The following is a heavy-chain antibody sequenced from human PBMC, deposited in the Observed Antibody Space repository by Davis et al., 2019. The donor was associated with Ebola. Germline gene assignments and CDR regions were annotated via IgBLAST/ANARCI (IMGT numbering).Heavy chain of an antibody. V-gene: IGHV3-33*08. D-gene: IGHD5-18*01. J-gene: IGHJ5*02. CDR1: GFTFSSYG. CDR2: IWFGGSTK. Sequence: GESLKISCAASGFTFSSYGMHWVRQAPGKGLEWVAVIWFGGSTKYYADSVKGRFTISRDNSKNTLFLHINSLRAEDTAVYYCARDRRIQLWLHWFDPWGQGTLVTVSS. CDR3: ARDRRIQLWLHWFDP.